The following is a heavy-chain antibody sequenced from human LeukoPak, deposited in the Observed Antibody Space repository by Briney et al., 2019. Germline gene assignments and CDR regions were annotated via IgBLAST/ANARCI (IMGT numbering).Heavy chain of an antibody. CDR2: IYHSGRT. J-gene: IGHJ6*02. V-gene: IGHV4-30-2*01. D-gene: IGHD4-17*01. CDR3: ARQHPDYGEGMDV. Sequence: PQTLSLTCAVSGGSISSVGYSWSWLRPPPGKGLEWIGYIYHSGRTYYNPSLKSRVTISVDRSKNQFSLKLSSVTAAETAVYYCARQHPDYGEGMDVWGQGTTVTVSS. CDR1: GGSISSVGYS.